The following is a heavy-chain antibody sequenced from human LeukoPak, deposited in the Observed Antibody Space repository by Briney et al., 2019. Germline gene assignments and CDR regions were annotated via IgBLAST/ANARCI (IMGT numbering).Heavy chain of an antibody. J-gene: IGHJ4*02. V-gene: IGHV4-59*08. Sequence: SETLXXTCTVSGDSISNYYWNWIRQPPGKGLGWIGYIYYTGSTNYNPSLKSRVTISVDTSKNQFSLKLSSVTAADKAVYYFATSSGNYYYWGQGTLVTVSS. CDR3: ATSSGNYYY. CDR2: IYYTGST. CDR1: GDSISNYY. D-gene: IGHD1-26*01.